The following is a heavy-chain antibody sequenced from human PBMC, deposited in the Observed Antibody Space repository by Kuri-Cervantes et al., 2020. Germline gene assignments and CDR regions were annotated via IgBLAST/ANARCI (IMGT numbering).Heavy chain of an antibody. Sequence: ASVKVSCKASGYTFTGYYMHWVRQAPGQGLEWMGWINPNSGGTNYAQKFQGWVTTTRDTSISTAYMELSRLRSDDTAVYYCASAYYGSGSPIYGMDVWGQGTTVTVSS. CDR1: GYTFTGYY. V-gene: IGHV1-2*04. CDR2: INPNSGGT. D-gene: IGHD3-10*01. CDR3: ASAYYGSGSPIYGMDV. J-gene: IGHJ6*02.